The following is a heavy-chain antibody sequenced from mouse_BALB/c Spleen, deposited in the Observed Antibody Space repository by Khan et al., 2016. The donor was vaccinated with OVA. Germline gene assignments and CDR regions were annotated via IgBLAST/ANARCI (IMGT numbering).Heavy chain of an antibody. CDR2: IDPPNDDS. J-gene: IGHJ3*01. CDR3: ATRYGNPFAF. D-gene: IGHD2-1*01. Sequence: VQLQQSGAELVKPGASVKLSCSASGFNIKDTYIHWMKQRPEQGLEWIGRIDPPNDDSKYGPKFQAKATLTADTSSHTAYLQLSSLTSEDTAVYYCATRYGNPFAFWGQGTLVSVSA. V-gene: IGHV14-3*02. CDR1: GFNIKDTY.